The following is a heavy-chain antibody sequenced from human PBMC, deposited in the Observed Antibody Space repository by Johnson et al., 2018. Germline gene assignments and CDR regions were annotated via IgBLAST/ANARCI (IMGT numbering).Heavy chain of an antibody. V-gene: IGHV3-23*04. CDR1: GFTFSSYA. CDR3: AKVYSGTIPAPPDAFDI. CDR2: ISGSGGST. D-gene: IGHD3-10*01. J-gene: IGHJ3*02. Sequence: EVQLVESWGGLVQPGGSLRLSCAASGFTFSSYAMSWVRQAPGKGLEWVSAISGSGGSTYYADSVKGRFTISRDNSKNTLYLQMNSLRAEDTAVYYCAKVYSGTIPAPPDAFDIWGQGTRVTVSS.